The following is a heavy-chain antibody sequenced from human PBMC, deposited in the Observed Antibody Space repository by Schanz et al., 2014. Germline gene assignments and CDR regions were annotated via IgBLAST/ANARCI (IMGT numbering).Heavy chain of an antibody. CDR3: ARGLIAAAGGAFDY. J-gene: IGHJ4*02. D-gene: IGHD6-13*01. CDR1: GFTFSSYS. Sequence: EVQLVESGGGLVQPGGSLRLSCTASGFTFSSYSMNWVRQAPGKGLEWVSRIKSDGSSTSYADSVKGRFTISRDNAKNTLYLQMNRLRAEDTAVYYCARGLIAAAGGAFDYWGQGTLXAVSA. CDR2: IKSDGSST. V-gene: IGHV3-74*02.